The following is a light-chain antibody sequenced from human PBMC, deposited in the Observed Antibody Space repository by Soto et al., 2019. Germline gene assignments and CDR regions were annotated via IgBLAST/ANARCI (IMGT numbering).Light chain of an antibody. CDR2: GAS. CDR1: QSFSGH. CDR3: QQYDGSLFT. J-gene: IGKJ3*01. V-gene: IGKV3-20*01. Sequence: IVMTQSPVTLSLSPGERATLSCRASQSFSGHLAWYQQKPGQAPRLLIYGASTRDVGIPDRFSGSGSGTDFTLTITRLEPEDFAVYYCQQYDGSLFTFGPGTKVDIK.